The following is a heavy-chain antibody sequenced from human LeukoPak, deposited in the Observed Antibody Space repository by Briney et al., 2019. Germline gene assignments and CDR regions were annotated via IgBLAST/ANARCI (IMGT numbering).Heavy chain of an antibody. Sequence: TPGGSLRLSCAASGFTFNDYYMSWIRQAPGKGLEWVSYIGTSGGDIKYADSVKGRFTISRDNAKKSLYLQMNSLRAEDTAVYYCARGDWYLDYWGQGTLVAVSS. CDR1: GFTFNDYY. CDR3: ARGDWYLDY. J-gene: IGHJ4*02. CDR2: IGTSGGDI. D-gene: IGHD2-21*01. V-gene: IGHV3-11*01.